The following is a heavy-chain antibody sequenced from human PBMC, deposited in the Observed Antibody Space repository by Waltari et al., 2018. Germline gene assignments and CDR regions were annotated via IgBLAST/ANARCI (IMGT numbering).Heavy chain of an antibody. V-gene: IGHV4-39*07. D-gene: IGHD1-26*01. CDR3: ARDASGSYAFDY. CDR1: GSSISSSSYY. CDR2: IYYSGST. J-gene: IGHJ4*02. Sequence: QLQLQESGPGLVKPSETLSLTCTVSGSSISSSSYYWGWIRQPPGKGLEWIGSIYYSGSTNYNPSLKSRVTISVDTSKNQFSLKLSSVTAADTAVYYCARDASGSYAFDYWGQGTLVTVSS.